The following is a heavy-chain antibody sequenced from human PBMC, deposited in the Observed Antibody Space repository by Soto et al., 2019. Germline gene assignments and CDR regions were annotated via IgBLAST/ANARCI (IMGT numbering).Heavy chain of an antibody. V-gene: IGHV3-23*01. CDR1: GFTFNSYD. CDR2: ISGSGANT. CDR3: AKGGPSMIVVVHFEY. D-gene: IGHD3-22*01. J-gene: IGHJ4*02. Sequence: EVHLLESGGGLVQPGGSLRLSCAASGFTFNSYDMTWVRQVPGKGLEWVSTISGSGANTYYADSVKGRFTISRDNSKNTLYLQMNSLRAGDTAEYYCAKGGPSMIVVVHFEYWGLGTLVTVSS.